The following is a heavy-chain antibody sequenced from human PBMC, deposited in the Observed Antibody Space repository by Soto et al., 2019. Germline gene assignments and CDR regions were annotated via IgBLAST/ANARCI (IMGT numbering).Heavy chain of an antibody. CDR2: IFWNDDK. Sequence: QITLEESGPMLLKPTQTLTLTCTFSGFSLSTSGVGVGWIRQPPGKALEWLALIFWNDDKRYNPSLKTRLSITKETTKNQVVLTMTNEDPVDTTTYYCAHSFPSSRNYYDSSASYWLFDPWGQGTLVTVSS. V-gene: IGHV2-5*01. CDR3: AHSFPSSRNYYDSSASYWLFDP. CDR1: GFSLSTSGVG. J-gene: IGHJ5*02. D-gene: IGHD3-22*01.